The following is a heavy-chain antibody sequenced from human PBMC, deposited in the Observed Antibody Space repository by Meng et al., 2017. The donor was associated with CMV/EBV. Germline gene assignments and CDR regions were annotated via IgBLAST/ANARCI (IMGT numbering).Heavy chain of an antibody. V-gene: IGHV4-31*03. CDR3: ASGSEQADTYGWFDP. CDR1: GGSISSGGYY. Sequence: SETLSLTCTVSGGSISSGGYYWSWIRQHPGKGLEWLGYIYYSGSTYYNPSLKSRVTISVDTSKNQFSLKLSSVTAADTAVYYCASGSEQADTYGWFDPWGQGTLVTVSS. CDR2: IYYSGST. J-gene: IGHJ5*02. D-gene: IGHD3-10*01.